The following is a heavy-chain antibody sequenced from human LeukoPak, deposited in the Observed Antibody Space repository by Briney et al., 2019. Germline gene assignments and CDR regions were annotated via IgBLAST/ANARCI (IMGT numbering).Heavy chain of an antibody. D-gene: IGHD6-19*01. CDR3: ARHSSGSGGAFQY. CDR1: AGSIASYF. CDR2: ISYSGST. J-gene: IGHJ4*02. V-gene: IGHV4-59*01. Sequence: PSETLSLTCTVSAGSIASYFWNWIRQPPGKGLEWIGYISYSGSTNYNPSLKGRVTISLDTSKKQFSLRLTSVTAADTAVYYCARHSSGSGGAFQYWGQGTPVTVSS.